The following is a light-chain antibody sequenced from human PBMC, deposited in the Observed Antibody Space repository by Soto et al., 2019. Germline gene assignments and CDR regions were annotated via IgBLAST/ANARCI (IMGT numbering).Light chain of an antibody. V-gene: IGLV2-23*01. CDR2: EGS. Sequence: QSALTQPASVSGSPGQSITISCTGTNSDVGSYNLVSWYQQHPGKAPKLMIYEGSERPSGVSNRFSGSKSGNTASLTISGLQAEDDADYYCCSYAGTYTVVFGGGTKLTVL. CDR1: NSDVGSYNL. CDR3: CSYAGTYTVV. J-gene: IGLJ2*01.